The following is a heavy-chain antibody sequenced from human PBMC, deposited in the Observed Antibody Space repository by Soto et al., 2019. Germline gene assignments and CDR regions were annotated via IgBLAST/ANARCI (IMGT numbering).Heavy chain of an antibody. CDR2: ISGTGGST. J-gene: IGHJ4*02. D-gene: IGHD3-22*01. Sequence: GGSLRLSCAASGFTFTSYAMSWVRQAPGKGLEWVSTISGTGGSTYYPDSVKGRFTISRDNSKNTVYLQMNSLRAEDAAVYYCAKEMASGYYLFDYWGQGTLVTVSS. V-gene: IGHV3-23*01. CDR1: GFTFTSYA. CDR3: AKEMASGYYLFDY.